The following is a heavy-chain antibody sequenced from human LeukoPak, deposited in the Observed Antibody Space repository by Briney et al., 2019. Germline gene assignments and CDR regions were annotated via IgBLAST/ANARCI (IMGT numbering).Heavy chain of an antibody. CDR1: GYSIISDYF. J-gene: IGHJ3*02. D-gene: IGHD5-24*01. Sequence: SETLSLTCIVSGYSIISDYFWGWVRQPPGKGLEWIGEINHSGTTNYNSSLKSRVTISVDTSKNQFSLKLSSVTAADTAMYYCARVMARHEGFDIWGQGTMVTVSS. CDR2: INHSGTT. V-gene: IGHV4-38-2*02. CDR3: ARVMARHEGFDI.